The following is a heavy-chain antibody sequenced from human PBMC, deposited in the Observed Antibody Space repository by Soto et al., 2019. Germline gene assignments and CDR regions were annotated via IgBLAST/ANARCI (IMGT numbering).Heavy chain of an antibody. CDR3: ARAYNWNYTCALSPHFDY. CDR1: GYTFTSYY. J-gene: IGHJ4*02. V-gene: IGHV1-46*01. Sequence: QVQLVQSGAEVKKPGASVKVSCKASGYTFTSYYMHWVRQAPGQGLEWMGIINPSGGSTSYAQKFQGRVTMTMDTSTSTGYMDLSSLRSEDTSVYYCARAYNWNYTCALSPHFDYWGQGTLVTVSS. CDR2: INPSGGST. D-gene: IGHD1-7*01.